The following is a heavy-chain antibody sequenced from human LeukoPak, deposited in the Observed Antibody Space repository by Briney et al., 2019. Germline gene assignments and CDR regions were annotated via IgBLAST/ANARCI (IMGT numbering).Heavy chain of an antibody. J-gene: IGHJ4*02. D-gene: IGHD1-26*01. Sequence: PGGSLRLSCAASGFTFDDYGMSWVRQAPGKGLEWVSSISSSSSYIYYADSVKGRFTISRDNAKNSLYLQMNSLRAEDTAVYYCARDDGSYSRSPGFDNWGQGTLVTVSS. V-gene: IGHV3-21*01. CDR1: GFTFDDYG. CDR2: ISSSSSYI. CDR3: ARDDGSYSRSPGFDN.